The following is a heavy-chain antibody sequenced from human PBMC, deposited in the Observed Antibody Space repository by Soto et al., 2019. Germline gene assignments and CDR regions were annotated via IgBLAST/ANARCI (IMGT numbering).Heavy chain of an antibody. Sequence: GGSLRLSCAASGFTFSSYGMHWVRQAPGKGLEWVAVIWYDGSNKYYADSVKGRFTISRDNSKNTLYLQMNSLRAEDTAVYYCARAPVYYYDSSGYYDYWGQGTLVTVSS. J-gene: IGHJ4*02. D-gene: IGHD3-22*01. CDR3: ARAPVYYYDSSGYYDY. V-gene: IGHV3-33*01. CDR1: GFTFSSYG. CDR2: IWYDGSNK.